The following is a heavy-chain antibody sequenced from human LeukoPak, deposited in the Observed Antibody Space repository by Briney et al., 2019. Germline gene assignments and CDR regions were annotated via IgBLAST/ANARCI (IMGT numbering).Heavy chain of an antibody. CDR3: ARFCSSTSCYSRGWGYYYMDV. Sequence: PSETLSLTCTVSGGSISSYYWSWIRQPAGKGLEWIGRIYTSGTTNYNPSLKSRVTMSVDTSKNQFSLKLSSVTAADTAVYYCARFCSSTSCYSRGWGYYYMDVWGKGTTVTVSS. J-gene: IGHJ6*03. CDR1: GGSISSYY. CDR2: IYTSGTT. V-gene: IGHV4-4*07. D-gene: IGHD2-2*02.